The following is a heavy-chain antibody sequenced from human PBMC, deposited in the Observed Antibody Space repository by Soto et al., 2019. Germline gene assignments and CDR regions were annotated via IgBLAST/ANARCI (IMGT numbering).Heavy chain of an antibody. D-gene: IGHD5-12*01. J-gene: IGHJ4*02. CDR3: ARTGMVATPLNFDY. CDR2: IYHSGST. CDR1: GGSFSGYY. V-gene: IGHV4-59*01. Sequence: TSETLSLTCAVYGGSFSGYYWSWIRQPPGKGLEWIGYIYHSGSTNYNPSLKSRVTISVDTSKNQFSLKLSSVTAADTAVYYCARTGMVATPLNFDYWGQGTLVTVSS.